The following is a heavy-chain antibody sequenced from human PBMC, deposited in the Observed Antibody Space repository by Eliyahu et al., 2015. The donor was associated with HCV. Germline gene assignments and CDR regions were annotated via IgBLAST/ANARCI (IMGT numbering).Heavy chain of an antibody. V-gene: IGHV1-2*02. J-gene: IGHJ5*02. CDR3: ARAGRITGTTGWFDP. CDR2: INPNSGGT. CDR1: GYTFTGYY. Sequence: QVQLVQSGAEVKKPGASVKXSCKASGYTFTGYYMHWVRQAPGQGLEWMGWINPNSGGTNYAQKFQGRVTMTRDTSISTAYMELSRLRSDDTAVYYCARAGRITGTTGWFDPWGQGTLVTVSS. D-gene: IGHD1-7*01.